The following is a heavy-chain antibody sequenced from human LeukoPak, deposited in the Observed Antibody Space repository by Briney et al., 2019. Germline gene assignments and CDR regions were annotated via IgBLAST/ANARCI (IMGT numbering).Heavy chain of an antibody. V-gene: IGHV3-30*03. CDR2: ISYDGSNK. CDR3: AILANWFDP. J-gene: IGHJ5*02. CDR1: RFTFSSYS. Sequence: GGSLRLSCAASRFTFSSYSMNWVRQAPGKGLEWVAVISYDGSNKYYADSVKGRFTISRDNSKNTLYLQMNSLRAEDTAVYYCAILANWFDPWGQGTLVTVSS.